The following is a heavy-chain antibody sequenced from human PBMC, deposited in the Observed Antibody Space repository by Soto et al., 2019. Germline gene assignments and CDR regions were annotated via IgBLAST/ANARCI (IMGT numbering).Heavy chain of an antibody. CDR1: GGSISSGGYY. CDR3: ARHNYLRGMDV. D-gene: IGHD3-10*01. V-gene: IGHV4-31*03. Sequence: QVQLQESGPGLVKPSQTLSLTCTVSGGSISSGGYYWSWIRQHPGKGLEWIGYIYYSGSTYYNPSLKRRVTISVDTPKNQFSLKLCSVTAADTAVYYCARHNYLRGMDVWGQGTTVTVSS. J-gene: IGHJ6*02. CDR2: IYYSGST.